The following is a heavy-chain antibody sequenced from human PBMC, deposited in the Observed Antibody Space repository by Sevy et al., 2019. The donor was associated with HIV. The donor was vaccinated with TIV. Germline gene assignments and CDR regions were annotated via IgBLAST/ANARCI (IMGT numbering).Heavy chain of an antibody. D-gene: IGHD1-26*01. CDR2: IYYNGHI. J-gene: IGHJ4*02. CDR3: AGENAWGRGYS. V-gene: IGHV4-59*08. CDR1: GGSITSLY. Sequence: SESLSLTCTVSGGSITSLYWNWIRQPPGKGLEWIANIYYNGHINYNPSLKTRVTLSLDTSKNQFSLRLSSVTAADTAMYYCAGENAWGRGYSWGQGTLVTVSS.